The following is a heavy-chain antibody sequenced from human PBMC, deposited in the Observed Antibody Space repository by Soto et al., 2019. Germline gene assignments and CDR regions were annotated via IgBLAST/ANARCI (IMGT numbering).Heavy chain of an antibody. CDR3: TKETTPFWGIVTIDY. V-gene: IGHV3-23*01. CDR2: ISGSGENK. J-gene: IGHJ4*02. D-gene: IGHD3-16*01. Sequence: EVQLLESGGGLVQPGGSLRLSCAASGFTLSIYAMSWVRQAPGKGLEWVSAISGSGENKYYAASVKGRVTISRGNSKNTLYLQMNCRSADVPAVYFCTKETTPFWGIVTIDYWGQGTLVTVSS. CDR1: GFTLSIYA.